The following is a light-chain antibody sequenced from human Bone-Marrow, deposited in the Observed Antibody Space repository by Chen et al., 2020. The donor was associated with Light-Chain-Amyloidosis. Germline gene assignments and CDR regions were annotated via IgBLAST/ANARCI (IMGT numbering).Light chain of an antibody. CDR2: DDS. CDR3: QVWDRSSDRPV. CDR1: NIGSTG. J-gene: IGLJ3*02. V-gene: IGLV3-21*02. Sequence: SYVLTHPSSVSVAPGQTATIAWGGNNIGSTGVHWYQRTPGQAPLLVVYDDSDRPSGIPERLSGSNSGNTATLTISRVEAGDEADYYCQVWDRSSDRPVFGGGTKLTVL.